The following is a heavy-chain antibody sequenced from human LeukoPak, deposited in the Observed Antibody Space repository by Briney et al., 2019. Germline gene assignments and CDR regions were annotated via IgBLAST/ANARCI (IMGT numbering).Heavy chain of an antibody. J-gene: IGHJ6*03. V-gene: IGHV1-18*01. D-gene: IGHD3-3*01. CDR3: ARDLPSITIFGVVISSYYMDV. CDR1: GYTFTSYG. Sequence: ASVKVSCKASGYTFTSYGISWVRQAPGQGLEWMGWISAYNGNTNYAQKLQGRVTMTTDTSTSTAYMELRSLRSDDTAVYYCARDLPSITIFGVVISSYYMDVWGKGTTVTVSS. CDR2: ISAYNGNT.